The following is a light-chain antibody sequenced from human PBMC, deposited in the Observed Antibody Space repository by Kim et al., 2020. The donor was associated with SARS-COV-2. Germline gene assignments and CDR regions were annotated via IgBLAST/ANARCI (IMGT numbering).Light chain of an antibody. CDR3: QQYDYLPIT. V-gene: IGKV1-33*01. J-gene: IGKJ5*01. CDR1: QDITDY. Sequence: DIQMTQSPSSLSASVGDRVTITCQASQDITDYLNWYQQRPGKAPKLLIYDASRLETGVPSRFSGSGSGTKFTLVISSLQPEDIATYYCQQYDYLPITFGPGTRLEIK. CDR2: DAS.